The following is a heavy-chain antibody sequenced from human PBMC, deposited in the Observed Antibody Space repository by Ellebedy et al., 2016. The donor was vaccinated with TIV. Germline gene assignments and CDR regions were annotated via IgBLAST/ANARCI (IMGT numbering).Heavy chain of an antibody. Sequence: LSLTCAASGFTFSSYAMHWVRQAPGKGLEWVAVISYDGSNKYYADSVKGRFTISRDNSKNTLYLQMNSLRAEDTAVYYCAREMTGDEDYWGQGTLVTVSS. D-gene: IGHD3-16*01. CDR1: GFTFSSYA. CDR2: ISYDGSNK. CDR3: AREMTGDEDY. J-gene: IGHJ4*02. V-gene: IGHV3-30-3*01.